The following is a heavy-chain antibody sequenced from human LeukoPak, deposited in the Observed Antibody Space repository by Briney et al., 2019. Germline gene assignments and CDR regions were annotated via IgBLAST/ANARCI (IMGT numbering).Heavy chain of an antibody. CDR1: GFTFSSYA. D-gene: IGHD4/OR15-4a*01. V-gene: IGHV3-30-3*01. CDR2: ISYDGSNK. Sequence: PGRSLRLSCAASGFTFSSYAMHWVRQAPGKGLEWVAVISYDGSNKYYADSVKGRFTISRDSSKSALYLQMNSLRAEDTAVYYCARDGLGTDMVPKPSDAFDIWGQGTMVTVSS. CDR3: ARDGLGTDMVPKPSDAFDI. J-gene: IGHJ3*02.